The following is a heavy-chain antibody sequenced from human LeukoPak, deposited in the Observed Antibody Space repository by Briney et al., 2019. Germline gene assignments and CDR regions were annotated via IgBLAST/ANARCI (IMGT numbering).Heavy chain of an antibody. CDR3: ARELPAYYYDSSGYYRGLFDY. CDR1: GGSISSSSYY. J-gene: IGHJ4*02. Sequence: SETLSLTCTVSGGSISSSSYYWGWIRQPPGKGLEWIGSIYYSGSTYYNPSLKSRVTISVDTSKNQFSLKLSSVTAADTAVYYCARELPAYYYDSSGYYRGLFDYWGQGTLVTVSS. CDR2: IYYSGST. V-gene: IGHV4-39*07. D-gene: IGHD3-22*01.